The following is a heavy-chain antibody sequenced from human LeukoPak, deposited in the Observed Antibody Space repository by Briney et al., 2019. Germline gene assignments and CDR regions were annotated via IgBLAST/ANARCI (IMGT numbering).Heavy chain of an antibody. CDR2: ISSSSSYI. D-gene: IGHD6-13*01. CDR3: ARDYGSSSSLYYFDY. V-gene: IGHV3-21*01. J-gene: IGHJ4*02. CDR1: GSTFSSYS. Sequence: GGSLRLSCAASGSTFSSYSMNWVRQAPGKGLEWVSSISSSSSYIYYADSVKGRFTISRDNAKNSLYLQMNSLRAEDTAVYYCARDYGSSSSLYYFDYWGQGTLVTVSS.